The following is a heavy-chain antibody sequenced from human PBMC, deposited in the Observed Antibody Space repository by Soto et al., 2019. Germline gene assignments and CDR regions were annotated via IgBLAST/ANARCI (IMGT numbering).Heavy chain of an antibody. CDR3: AREKNDSSGSDAFDI. CDR1: GFTVCSNY. CDR2: IYSGGST. Sequence: PGGSLRLSCAASGFTVCSNYMSWVRQAPGKGLEWVSVIYSGGSTYYADSVKGRFTISRDNSKNTLYLQMNSLRAEDTAVYYCAREKNDSSGSDAFDIWGQGTMVTASS. D-gene: IGHD3-22*01. V-gene: IGHV3-53*01. J-gene: IGHJ3*02.